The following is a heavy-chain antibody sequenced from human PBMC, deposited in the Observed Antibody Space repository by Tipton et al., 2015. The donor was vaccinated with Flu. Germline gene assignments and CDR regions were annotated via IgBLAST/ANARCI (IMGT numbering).Heavy chain of an antibody. CDR3: ARGIDVHSSSSVDVYYYGIEV. CDR1: GFTFSSYD. CDR2: IGTAGDT. D-gene: IGHD6-6*01. V-gene: IGHV3-13*01. J-gene: IGHJ6*02. Sequence: CAASGFTFSSYDMHWVRQATGKGLEWVSAIGTAGDTYYPGSVKGRFTISRENAKNSLYLQMNSLRAGDTAVYYCARGIDVHSSSSVDVYYYGIEVWGQGTTVAVSS.